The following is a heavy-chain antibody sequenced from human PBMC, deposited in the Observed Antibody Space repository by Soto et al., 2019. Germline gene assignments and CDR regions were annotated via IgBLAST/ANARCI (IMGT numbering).Heavy chain of an antibody. V-gene: IGHV3-23*01. D-gene: IGHD2-2*01. CDR3: AKGRSSLIRSYAITFDY. J-gene: IGHJ4*02. Sequence: EVRLLESGGGLVPPGGSLRLSCAASGFTFTDYAMSWVRQAPGKGLECVSIIGGRGGHTSYADSVKGRFTISRDNSKNTVYLEMHSLTAEDTALYFCAKGRSSLIRSYAITFDYWGLGLLVPVSS. CDR1: GFTFTDYA. CDR2: IGGRGGHT.